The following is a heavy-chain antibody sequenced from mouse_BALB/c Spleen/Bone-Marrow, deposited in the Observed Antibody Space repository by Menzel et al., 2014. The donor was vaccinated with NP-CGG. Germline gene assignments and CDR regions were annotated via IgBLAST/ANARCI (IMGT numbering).Heavy chain of an antibody. CDR3: ASLYDGYSVFVY. CDR2: INTNGGST. Sequence: EVKLEESGGGLVKLGGSLKLSCAASGFTFSSYYMSWVRQTPEKRPELVAAINTNGGSTYYPDTVKGRFTISRDNAKNTLYLQMSSLKSEDTALYYCASLYDGYSVFVYWGQGTLVTVSA. CDR1: GFTFSSYY. D-gene: IGHD2-3*01. V-gene: IGHV5-6-2*01. J-gene: IGHJ3*01.